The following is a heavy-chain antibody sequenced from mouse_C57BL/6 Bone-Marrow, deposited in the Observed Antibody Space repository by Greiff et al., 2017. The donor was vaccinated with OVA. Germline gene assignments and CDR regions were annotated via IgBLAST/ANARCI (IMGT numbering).Heavy chain of an antibody. Sequence: DVQLQESGGGLVKPGGSLKLSCAASGFTFSSYTMSWVRQTPEKRLEWVATISGGGGNTYYPDSVKGRFTISRDNAKNTLYLQMSSLRSEDTALYYCARHRLLRIMDYWGQGTSVTVSS. D-gene: IGHD1-1*01. J-gene: IGHJ4*01. CDR2: ISGGGGNT. CDR1: GFTFSSYT. V-gene: IGHV5-9*01. CDR3: ARHRLLRIMDY.